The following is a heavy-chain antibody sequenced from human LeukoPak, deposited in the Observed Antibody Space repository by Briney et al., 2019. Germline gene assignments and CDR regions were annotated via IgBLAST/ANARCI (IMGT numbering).Heavy chain of an antibody. V-gene: IGHV1-2*06. D-gene: IGHD2-15*01. CDR3: ARDHFVVVAATRFDP. CDR1: GYTFTGYY. J-gene: IGHJ5*02. CDR2: INPNSGGT. Sequence: GSVKVSCKASGYTFTGYYMHWVRQAPGQGLELMGRINPNSGGTNYAQKFQGRVTMTRDTSISTAYMELSRLRSDDTAVYYCARDHFVVVAATRFDPWGQGTLLTVSS.